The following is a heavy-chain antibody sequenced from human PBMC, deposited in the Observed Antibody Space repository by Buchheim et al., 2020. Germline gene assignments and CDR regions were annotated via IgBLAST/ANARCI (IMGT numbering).Heavy chain of an antibody. V-gene: IGHV3-7*01. CDR2: IKQDGSEK. J-gene: IGHJ6*03. Sequence: EVQLVESGGGLVQPGGSLRLSCAASGFTFSSYWMSWVRQAPGKGLEWVANIKQDGSEKYYVDSVKGRFTISRDNAKKSLYLQMNSLRAEDTAVYYCARDFSHTAMVTSYYYYYMDVWGKGTT. CDR1: GFTFSSYW. CDR3: ARDFSHTAMVTSYYYYYMDV. D-gene: IGHD5-18*01.